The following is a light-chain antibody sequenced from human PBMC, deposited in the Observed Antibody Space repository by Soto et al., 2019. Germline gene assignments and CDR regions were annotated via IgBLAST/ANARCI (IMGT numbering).Light chain of an antibody. CDR2: WAS. J-gene: IGKJ2*01. V-gene: IGKV4-1*01. CDR3: QQYYSTPYT. CDR1: QSVLYSSNNNNY. Sequence: DIVMTQSPDSLAVSLGERATINCKSSQSVLYSSNNNNYLAWYQQKPGQPPNLLIYWASTRESGVPDRFSGSGSGTDFTLTISSLQAEDVAVYYCQQYYSTPYTFGQGTKLEIK.